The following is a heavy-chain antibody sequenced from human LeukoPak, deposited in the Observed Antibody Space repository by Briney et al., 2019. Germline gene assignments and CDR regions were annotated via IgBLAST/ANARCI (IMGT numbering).Heavy chain of an antibody. Sequence: NTGGSLRLSCAASGFTFRDYYMSWIRQAPGKGLERVSHISSSGYTNYADSMKGRFTISRDNAENSLYLQMNSLRAEDTAVYYCARHGGWNEYYFDCWGQGTLVTVSS. CDR1: GFTFRDYY. J-gene: IGHJ4*02. CDR2: ISSSGYT. D-gene: IGHD1-1*01. CDR3: ARHGGWNEYYFDC. V-gene: IGHV3-11*06.